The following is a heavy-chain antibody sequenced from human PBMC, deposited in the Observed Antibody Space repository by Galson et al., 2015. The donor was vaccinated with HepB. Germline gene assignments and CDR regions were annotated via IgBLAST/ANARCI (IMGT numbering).Heavy chain of an antibody. CDR3: AKSGPYSSGWYAGPPQH. Sequence: SLRLSCAASGFTFSSYAMSWVRQAPGKGLEWVSAISGSGGSTYYADSVKGRFTISRDNSKNTLYLQMNSLRAEDTAVYYCAKSGPYSSGWYAGPPQHWGQGTLVTVSS. D-gene: IGHD6-19*01. CDR1: GFTFSSYA. CDR2: ISGSGGST. V-gene: IGHV3-23*01. J-gene: IGHJ1*01.